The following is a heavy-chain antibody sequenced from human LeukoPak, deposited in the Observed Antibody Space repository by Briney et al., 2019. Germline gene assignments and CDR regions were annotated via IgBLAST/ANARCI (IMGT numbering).Heavy chain of an antibody. V-gene: IGHV1-24*01. CDR2: FDPEDGET. CDR3: ATGCSSTSCYIHLDTNGMDV. Sequence: ASVKVSCKVSGYTLTELSMHWVRQAPGKGLEWMGGFDPEDGETIYAQKFQGRVTMTEDTSTDTAYMELSSLRSEDTAVYYCATGCSSTSCYIHLDTNGMDVWGQGTTVTVSS. D-gene: IGHD2-2*02. J-gene: IGHJ6*02. CDR1: GYTLTELS.